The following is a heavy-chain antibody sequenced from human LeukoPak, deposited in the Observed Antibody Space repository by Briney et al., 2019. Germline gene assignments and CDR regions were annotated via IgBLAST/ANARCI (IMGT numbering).Heavy chain of an antibody. Sequence: VASVKVSCKASGGTFSSYAISWVRQAPGQGLEWMGGIIPIFGTANYARKFQGRVTITADESTSTAYMELSSLRSEDTAVYYCARDRPMRVSHAPGDYYYGMDVWGQGTTVTVSS. CDR1: GGTFSSYA. CDR2: IIPIFGTA. J-gene: IGHJ6*02. D-gene: IGHD6-13*01. V-gene: IGHV1-69*13. CDR3: ARDRPMRVSHAPGDYYYGMDV.